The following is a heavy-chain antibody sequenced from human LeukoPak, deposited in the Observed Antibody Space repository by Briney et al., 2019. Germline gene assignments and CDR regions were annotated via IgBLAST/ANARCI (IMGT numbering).Heavy chain of an antibody. V-gene: IGHV1-24*01. D-gene: IGHD3-16*01. CDR2: FDPEDGET. CDR1: GYTLTELS. CDR3: ATWAHRGDFDY. Sequence: GASVTVSFMFCGYTLTELSMHWVRQPPGKGLAGVGGFDPEDGETIYAQKFQGSVTMTEDTSTGTGYMELSMLRSEDTAVYYCATWAHRGDFDYWGQGTLVTVSS. J-gene: IGHJ4*02.